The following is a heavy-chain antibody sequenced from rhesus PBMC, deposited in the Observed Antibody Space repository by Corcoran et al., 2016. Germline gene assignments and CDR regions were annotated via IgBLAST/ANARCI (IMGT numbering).Heavy chain of an antibody. CDR1: GGSFSGYY. CDR3: ASPGTTPSSLDV. CDR2: ISGSSGKN. Sequence: QVQLQESGPGLVKPSEPLSLTCAVSGGSFSGYYWGWIRQPPGKGLEWIGYISGSSGKNDYNPSLKSRVTLSVDTSKNQLSLKLSSVTAADTAVYYCASPGTTPSSLDVWGRGVLVTVSS. D-gene: IGHD1-20*01. J-gene: IGHJ5-2*02. V-gene: IGHV4-165*01.